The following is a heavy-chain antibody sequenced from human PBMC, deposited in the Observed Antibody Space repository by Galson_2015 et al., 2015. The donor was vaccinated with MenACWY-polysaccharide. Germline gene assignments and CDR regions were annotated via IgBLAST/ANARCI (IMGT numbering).Heavy chain of an antibody. CDR2: IKSRTGGRTA. CDR3: TSYRGTSMPVLSY. D-gene: IGHD2/OR15-2a*01. V-gene: IGHV3-15*01. J-gene: IGHJ4*02. CDR1: GFTFTNAS. Sequence: SLRVSCKASGFTFTNASINWVRQAPGKRLEWIGRIKSRTGGRTADCAAHVKARFTISRDDSKNTLHLQINSLKTEDTAVYYCTSYRGTSMPVLSYWGQGTLVTVSS.